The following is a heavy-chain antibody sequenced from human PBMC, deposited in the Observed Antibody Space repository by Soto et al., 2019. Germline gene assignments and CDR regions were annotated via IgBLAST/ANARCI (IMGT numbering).Heavy chain of an antibody. CDR3: EAEMTFGKLSVV. CDR2: IFPKFGTT. Sequence: SVKVSSKASGDTDTNYVISWVRQAPGQGLEWMGGIFPKFGTTYSAQKLQDRLTITADESTSTVYMQLSSLRLDDTAVYYCEAEMTFGKLSVVWGQGTTVTVSS. V-gene: IGHV1-69*13. J-gene: IGHJ6*02. D-gene: IGHD3-16*02. CDR1: GDTDTNYV.